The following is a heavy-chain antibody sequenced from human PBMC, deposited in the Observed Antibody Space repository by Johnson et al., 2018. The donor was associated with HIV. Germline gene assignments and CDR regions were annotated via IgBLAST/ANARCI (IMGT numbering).Heavy chain of an antibody. CDR2: IKSKYHDETT. D-gene: IGHD2-8*01. J-gene: IGHJ3*01. Sequence: MQLVESGGGLVQPGGSLRLSCAASGFTFKNAWMHWVRQAPGKGLEWIGRIKSKYHDETTDYAAPVKGRFAISRDDSKNTVYLQMNSLKAEDTAVYYCTTGSWIDGVCYAFDVWGQGTMVTVSS. CDR3: TTGSWIDGVCYAFDV. V-gene: IGHV3-15*01. CDR1: GFTFKNAW.